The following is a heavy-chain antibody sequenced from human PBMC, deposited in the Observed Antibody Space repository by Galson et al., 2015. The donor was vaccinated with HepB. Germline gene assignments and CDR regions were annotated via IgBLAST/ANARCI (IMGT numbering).Heavy chain of an antibody. J-gene: IGHJ4*02. D-gene: IGHD6-13*01. CDR1: GYTFTSYA. V-gene: IGHV1-3*01. CDR3: ARAGGIAAAGNFDY. Sequence: SVKVSCKASGYTFTSYAMHWVRQAPGQRLEWMGWINAGNGNTKYSQKFQGRVTITRDTSASTAYMELSSLRSEDTAVYYCARAGGIAAAGNFDYWGQGTLVTVSS. CDR2: INAGNGNT.